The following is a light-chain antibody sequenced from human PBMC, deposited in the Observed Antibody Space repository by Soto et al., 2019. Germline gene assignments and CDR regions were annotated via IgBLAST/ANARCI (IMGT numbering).Light chain of an antibody. J-gene: IGKJ5*01. Sequence: DIHMTQSPSSLSASVGDRVTITCRASQDISNHVAWFQQLPGKAPKSLIHAASSLYSGVPSKFSGSGSVTDFTLTISSLQPEDFATYYCQQYNSYPITFGQGTRLEIK. CDR3: QQYNSYPIT. V-gene: IGKV1-16*02. CDR2: AAS. CDR1: QDISNH.